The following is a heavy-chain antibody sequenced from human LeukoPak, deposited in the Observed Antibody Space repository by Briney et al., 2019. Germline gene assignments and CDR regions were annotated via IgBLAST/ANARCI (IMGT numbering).Heavy chain of an antibody. CDR1: GGSVSSGSYY. V-gene: IGHV4-61*01. J-gene: IGHJ4*02. D-gene: IGHD2-15*01. Sequence: SETLSLTCTVSGGSVSSGSYYWSWIRQPPGKGLEWIGYIYYSGSTNYNPSLKSRVTISVDTSKNQFSLKLSSVTAADTAVYYCARLYCSGGSCYSFDYWGQGTLVTVSS. CDR2: IYYSGST. CDR3: ARLYCSGGSCYSFDY.